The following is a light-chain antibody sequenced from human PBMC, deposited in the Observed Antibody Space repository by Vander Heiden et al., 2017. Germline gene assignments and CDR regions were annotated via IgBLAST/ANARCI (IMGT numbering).Light chain of an antibody. J-gene: IGKJ5*01. CDR2: GAS. CDR1: QSVSSSY. V-gene: IGKV3-20*01. CDR3: QQDGSSHR. Sequence: EIVLTQSPGTLSLSPGERATLSCRASQSVSSSYLAWYQQKPGQAPRLLIYGASSRATGIPDRFSGSGSGTDFTLTISRLEPEDFAVYYCQQDGSSHRFGQGTRLEIK.